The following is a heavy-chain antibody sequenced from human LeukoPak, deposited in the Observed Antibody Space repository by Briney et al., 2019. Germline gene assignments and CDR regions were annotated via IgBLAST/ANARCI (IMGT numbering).Heavy chain of an antibody. Sequence: ASVKVSCKASGCTFSSYAISWVRQAPGQGLEWMGRIIPIFGTANYAQKFQGRVTITTDESTSTAYMELSSLRSEDTAVYYCASEAWGYYDSSGYFDYWGQGTLVTVSS. CDR1: GCTFSSYA. V-gene: IGHV1-69*05. D-gene: IGHD3-22*01. CDR2: IIPIFGTA. J-gene: IGHJ4*02. CDR3: ASEAWGYYDSSGYFDY.